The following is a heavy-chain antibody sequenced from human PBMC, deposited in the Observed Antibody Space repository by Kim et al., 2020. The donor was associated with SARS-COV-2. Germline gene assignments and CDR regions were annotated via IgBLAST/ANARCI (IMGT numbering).Heavy chain of an antibody. V-gene: IGHV7-4-1*02. CDR2: INTHTGNP. CDR3: ARASVLAAAGTYYYYYMDV. J-gene: IGHJ6*03. CDR1: GYTFPSYA. Sequence: ASVKVSCKASGYTFPSYAINWVRQAPGQGLEWMGWINTHTGNPTYAQGFTGRFVFSLDTSVSTAYLQISSLKAEDTAVYYCARASVLAAAGTYYYYYMDVWGKGTTVTVSS. D-gene: IGHD6-13*01.